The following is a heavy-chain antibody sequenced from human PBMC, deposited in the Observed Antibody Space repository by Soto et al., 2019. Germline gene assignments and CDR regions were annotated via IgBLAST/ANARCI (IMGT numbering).Heavy chain of an antibody. CDR2: IWYDGSNK. CDR3: AREGGYSYGFDAFDI. Sequence: GGSLRLSCAASGFTFSSYGMHWARQAPGKGLEWVAVIWYDGSNKYYADSVKGRFTISRDNSKNTLYLQMNSLRAEDTAVYYCAREGGYSYGFDAFDIWGQGTMVTVSS. D-gene: IGHD5-18*01. CDR1: GFTFSSYG. J-gene: IGHJ3*02. V-gene: IGHV3-33*01.